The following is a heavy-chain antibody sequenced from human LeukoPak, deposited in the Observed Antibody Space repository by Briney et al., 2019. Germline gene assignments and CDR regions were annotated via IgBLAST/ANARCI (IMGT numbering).Heavy chain of an antibody. D-gene: IGHD3-9*01. CDR2: ISAYNGNT. J-gene: IGHJ4*02. Sequence: ASVKVSCKSSGYTFTNYGISWVRQAPGQGLEWMGWISAYNGNTNYAQRLRGRVTMTTDTSTNTAYLELRSLTSDDAAVYYCARAPYDILTGYGDDYWGQGTVVTVSS. CDR3: ARAPYDILTGYGDDY. V-gene: IGHV1-18*01. CDR1: GYTFTNYG.